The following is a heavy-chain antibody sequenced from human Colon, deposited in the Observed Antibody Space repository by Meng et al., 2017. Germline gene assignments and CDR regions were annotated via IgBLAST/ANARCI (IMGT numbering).Heavy chain of an antibody. CDR1: GYSFTEPR. D-gene: IGHD2/OR15-2a*01. V-gene: IGHV1-2*06. CDR3: VRHFLVTEH. CDR2: LHTNYGGT. Sequence: QVERGGSGAGVTEPGASGRFCCKASGYSFTEPRLPRVRQAPGQGSVWMGRLHTNYGGTNLAQRFQGRVTISRDTYIGPGCLELSRLGPDYTAVYSCVRHFLVTEHWGQGTLVTVSS. J-gene: IGHJ1*01.